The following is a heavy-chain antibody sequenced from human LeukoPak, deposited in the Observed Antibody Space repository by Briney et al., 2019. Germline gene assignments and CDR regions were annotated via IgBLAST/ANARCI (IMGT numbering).Heavy chain of an antibody. D-gene: IGHD3-22*01. Sequence: GGSLRLSCAASGFTFSPYGMHWVRQAPGKGLEWVAVISYDGNQKHYADSVKGRFTISRDNSKNTLDLQMNSLRGDDTAVYYCARGTIGVFSYFDLWGQGTLVTVSS. J-gene: IGHJ4*02. CDR3: ARGTIGVFSYFDL. CDR2: ISYDGNQK. CDR1: GFTFSPYG. V-gene: IGHV3-30*12.